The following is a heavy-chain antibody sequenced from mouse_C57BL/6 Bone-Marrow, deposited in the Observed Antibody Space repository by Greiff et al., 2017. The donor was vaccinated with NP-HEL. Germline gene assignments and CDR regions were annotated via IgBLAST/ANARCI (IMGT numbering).Heavy chain of an antibody. V-gene: IGHV1-76*01. Sequence: VQLQQSGAELVRPGASVKLSCKASGYTFTDYYINWVKQRPGQGLEWIARIYPGSGNTYYNEKFKGKATLTAEKSSSTAYMQLSSLTSEDSAVYFCARWRNDGYYEGYWYFDVWGTGTTVTVSS. CDR1: GYTFTDYY. D-gene: IGHD2-3*01. CDR3: ARWRNDGYYEGYWYFDV. CDR2: IYPGSGNT. J-gene: IGHJ1*03.